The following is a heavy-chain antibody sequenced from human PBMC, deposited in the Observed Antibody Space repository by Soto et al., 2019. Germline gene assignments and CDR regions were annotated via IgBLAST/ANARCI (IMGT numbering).Heavy chain of an antibody. V-gene: IGHV3-30*02. CDR3: AKDKVMAGPPYYYFDY. CDR1: GFTFSSYG. D-gene: IGHD6-19*01. Sequence: GGSLRLSCAASGFTFSSYGMHWVRQAPGKGLEWVAVIWYDGSNKYYADSVKGRFTISRDNSKNTLYLQMNSLRAEDTAVYYCAKDKVMAGPPYYYFDYWGQGTLVTVSS. J-gene: IGHJ4*02. CDR2: IWYDGSNK.